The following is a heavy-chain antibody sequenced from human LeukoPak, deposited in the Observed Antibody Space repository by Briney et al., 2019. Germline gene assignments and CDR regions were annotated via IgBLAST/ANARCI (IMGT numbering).Heavy chain of an antibody. D-gene: IGHD1-26*01. CDR1: DGSINSYY. CDR2: IYYNGNT. J-gene: IGHJ6*02. V-gene: IGHV4-59*01. CDR3: ARGRSNYYGMDV. Sequence: SETLSLTCSVSDGSINSYYWNWIRRPPGKGLEWIGYIYYNGNTNYSPSLKSRVTMSVDTSKNLFSLKVSSVTAADTAAYYCARGRSNYYGMDVWGQGTTVTVSS.